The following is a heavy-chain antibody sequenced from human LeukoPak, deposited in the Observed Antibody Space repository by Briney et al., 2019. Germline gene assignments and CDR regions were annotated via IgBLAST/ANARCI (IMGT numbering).Heavy chain of an antibody. CDR3: ARCTIFGQDI. CDR1: GGSFSGYY. D-gene: IGHD3-3*01. Sequence: PSETLSLTCAVYGGSFSGYYWSWIRQPPGKGLEWIGEINHSGSTNYNPSLKSRVTISVDTSKNQFSLKLSSVTAADTAVYYCARCTIFGQDIWGQGTMVTVSS. J-gene: IGHJ3*02. V-gene: IGHV4-34*01. CDR2: INHSGST.